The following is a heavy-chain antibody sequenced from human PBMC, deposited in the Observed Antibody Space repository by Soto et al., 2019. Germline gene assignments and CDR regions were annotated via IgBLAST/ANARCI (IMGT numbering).Heavy chain of an antibody. V-gene: IGHV4-39*01. J-gene: IGHJ6*03. Sequence: SETLSLTCTVSGGSISSSSYYWGWIRQPPGKGLEWIGSIYYSGSTYYNPSLKSRVTISLDTSKNQFSLKLNSVTAADTAVLYCARHGTSYCSSASCYAGDYYYYMDVWGKGPRSPSP. CDR2: IYYSGST. CDR3: ARHGTSYCSSASCYAGDYYYYMDV. D-gene: IGHD2-2*01. CDR1: GGSISSSSYY.